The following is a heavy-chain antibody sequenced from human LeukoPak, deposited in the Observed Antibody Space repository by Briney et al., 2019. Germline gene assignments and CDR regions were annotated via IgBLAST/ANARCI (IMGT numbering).Heavy chain of an antibody. CDR2: IIPIFGTA. CDR1: GGTFSSYV. Sequence: SVKVSCKASGGTFSSYVINWVRQAPGQGLEWMGGIIPIFGTANYAQKFQGRVTITTDESASAAYLELSSLRSEDTAMYYCARSSSSGWERVDYWGQGTLVTVSS. V-gene: IGHV1-69*05. CDR3: ARSSSSGWERVDY. D-gene: IGHD6-19*01. J-gene: IGHJ4*02.